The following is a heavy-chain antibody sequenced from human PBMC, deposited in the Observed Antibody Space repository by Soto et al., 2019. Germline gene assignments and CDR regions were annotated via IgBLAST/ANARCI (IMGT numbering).Heavy chain of an antibody. Sequence: QVLLVQSGAEVKKPGASVKVSCKASGYTFTSYGISWVRQAPGQGLEWMGWISAYNGNKNYAQKLQGRVTMTTDTSTSTAYMELRSLRSDDTAVYYCARDPRDYSNPGLFDYWGQGTLVTVSS. V-gene: IGHV1-18*01. CDR1: GYTFTSYG. D-gene: IGHD4-4*01. CDR2: ISAYNGNK. CDR3: ARDPRDYSNPGLFDY. J-gene: IGHJ4*02.